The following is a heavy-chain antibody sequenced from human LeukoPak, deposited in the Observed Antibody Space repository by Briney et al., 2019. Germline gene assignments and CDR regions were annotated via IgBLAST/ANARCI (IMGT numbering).Heavy chain of an antibody. V-gene: IGHV3-23*01. D-gene: IGHD5-12*01. CDR3: AKARRIVSGYDPRLDY. CDR1: GFTFSSYA. CDR2: ISGRGGST. J-gene: IGHJ4*02. Sequence: GGSLRLSCAASGFTFSSYAMSWVRQAPGKGLEWVSAISGRGGSTYYADSVKGRFTISRDNSKNTLYLQMNSLRAEDTAVYYCAKARRIVSGYDPRLDYWGQGTLVTVS.